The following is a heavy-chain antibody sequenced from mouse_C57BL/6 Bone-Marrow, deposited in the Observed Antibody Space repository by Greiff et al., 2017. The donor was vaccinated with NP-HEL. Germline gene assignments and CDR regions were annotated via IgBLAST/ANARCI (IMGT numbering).Heavy chain of an antibody. D-gene: IGHD2-4*01. CDR3: ATADYDFDFAS. CDR1: GYSITGGYY. Sequence: ESGPSLVKPSQSLSLTCSVTGYSITGGYYWNWIRQFPGNKLEWMGYITYGGSNNYNPSLKNRISITRDTSGNQFFLKLNSVTTEDSATYYCATADYDFDFASWGQGTTLTVSS. CDR2: ITYGGSN. V-gene: IGHV3-6*01. J-gene: IGHJ2*01.